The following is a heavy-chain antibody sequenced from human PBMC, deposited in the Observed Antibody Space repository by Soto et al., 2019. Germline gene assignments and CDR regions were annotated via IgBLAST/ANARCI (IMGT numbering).Heavy chain of an antibody. Sequence: PGGSLRLSCAASGFTFSSYWMSWVRQAPGKGLEWVANIKQDGSEKYYVDSVKGRFTISRDNAKNSLYLQMNSLRAEDTAVYYCECGYSRGYFDSWGQGTLVTVSP. CDR1: GFTFSSYW. V-gene: IGHV3-7*01. D-gene: IGHD5-18*01. CDR3: ECGYSRGYFDS. J-gene: IGHJ4*02. CDR2: IKQDGSEK.